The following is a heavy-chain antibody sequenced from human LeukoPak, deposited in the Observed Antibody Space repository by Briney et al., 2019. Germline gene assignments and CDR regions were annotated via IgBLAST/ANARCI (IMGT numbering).Heavy chain of an antibody. CDR1: GGSISSYY. CDR3: ARTYYYDSSGYWRFSHYFDY. CDR2: IYYSGST. D-gene: IGHD3-22*01. V-gene: IGHV4-59*01. J-gene: IGHJ4*02. Sequence: SETLSLTCTVSGGSISSYYWSWIRQPPGKGLEWIGYIYYSGSTNYNPSLKSRVTISVDTSKNQFSLKLSSVTAADTAVYYCARTYYYDSSGYWRFSHYFDYWGQGILVTVSS.